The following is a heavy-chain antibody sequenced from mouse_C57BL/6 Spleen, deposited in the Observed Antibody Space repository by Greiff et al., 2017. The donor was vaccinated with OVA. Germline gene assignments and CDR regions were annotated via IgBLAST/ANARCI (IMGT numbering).Heavy chain of an antibody. CDR3: TRKGPYFDY. V-gene: IGHV1-15*01. Sequence: VQLQQSGAELVRPGASVTLSCKASGYTFTDYEMHWVKQTPVHGLEWIGAIDPETGGTAYNQKFKGKAILTADKSSSTAYMELRSLTSEDSAVYYCTRKGPYFDYWGQGTTLTVSS. CDR1: GYTFTDYE. CDR2: IDPETGGT. J-gene: IGHJ2*01.